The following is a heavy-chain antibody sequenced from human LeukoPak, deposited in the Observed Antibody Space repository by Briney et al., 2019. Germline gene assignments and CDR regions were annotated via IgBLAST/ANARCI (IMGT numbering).Heavy chain of an antibody. CDR2: INHSGST. V-gene: IGHV4-39*07. J-gene: IGHJ5*02. Sequence: SSETLSLTCTVSGGSISSSSYYWGWIRQPPGKGLEWIGEINHSGSTSYNPSLKSRVTISVDTSKNQFSLKLSSVTAADTAVYYCAREVTVTTRYNWFDPWGQGTLVTVSS. CDR1: GGSISSSSYY. CDR3: AREVTVTTRYNWFDP. D-gene: IGHD4-11*01.